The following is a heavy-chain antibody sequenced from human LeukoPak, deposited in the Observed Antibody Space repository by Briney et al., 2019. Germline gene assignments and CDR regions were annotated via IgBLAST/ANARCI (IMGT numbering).Heavy chain of an antibody. D-gene: IGHD4/OR15-4a*01. CDR1: GGSITSDY. J-gene: IGHJ5*02. V-gene: IGHV4-4*07. CDR2: IFTSGST. Sequence: SETLSLTCTVSGGSITSDYWSWIRQPAGKGLEWIGRIFTSGSTTYNPSLKSRVTMSLDTSKNQFFLKLSSVTAAGTAAYFCSRGGANDLWGQGTLVTVSS. CDR3: SRGGANDL.